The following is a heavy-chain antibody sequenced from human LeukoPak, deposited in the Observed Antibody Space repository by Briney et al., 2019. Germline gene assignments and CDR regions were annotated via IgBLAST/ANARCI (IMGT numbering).Heavy chain of an antibody. CDR1: GGSISSGGYS. Sequence: SETLSLTCAVSGGSISSGGYSWSWIRQPPGKGLEWIGYIYHSGSTYYNPSLKSRVTISVDRSKNQFSLKLSSVTAADTAVYYCARTYCGGDCYTLGKPFDYWGQGTLVTVSS. CDR3: ARTYCGGDCYTLGKPFDY. D-gene: IGHD2-21*02. J-gene: IGHJ4*02. CDR2: IYHSGST. V-gene: IGHV4-30-2*01.